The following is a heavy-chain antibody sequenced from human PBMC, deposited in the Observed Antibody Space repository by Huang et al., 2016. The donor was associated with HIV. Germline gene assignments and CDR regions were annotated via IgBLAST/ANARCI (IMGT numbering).Heavy chain of an antibody. CDR3: AKDLSGSGWYEDVPYYMDA. CDR2: ISDDGDNK. CDR1: GFTFRSFG. J-gene: IGHJ6*03. V-gene: IGHV3-30*18. D-gene: IGHD6-19*01. Sequence: QVQLVESGGGVVRPGWSLRVSCAASGFTFRSFGMHGVRRAPGKGLGWVSLISDDGDNKYFADSVKGRFTISRDNSREMLYLQMNSLRAEDTAVYYCAKDLSGSGWYEDVPYYMDAWGKGTAVTVSS.